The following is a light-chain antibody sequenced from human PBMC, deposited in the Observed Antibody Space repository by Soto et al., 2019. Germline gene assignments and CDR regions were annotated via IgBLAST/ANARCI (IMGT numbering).Light chain of an antibody. V-gene: IGKV3-11*01. CDR1: QSINNY. CDR3: LRRTDWPPLLT. Sequence: EIALTQSPATLSLSPGERATLSCRASQSINNYLAWYQQKPGQAPRLLIYDASNRATGIPARFSGSGSGTDFTLTISSLEPEDFAVYYCLRRTDWPPLLTFGPGTKVDIK. J-gene: IGKJ3*01. CDR2: DAS.